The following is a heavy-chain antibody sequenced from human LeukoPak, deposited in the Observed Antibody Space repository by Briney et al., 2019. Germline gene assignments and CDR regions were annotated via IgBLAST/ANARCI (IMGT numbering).Heavy chain of an antibody. Sequence: SETLSLTCTVSGGSISSSSYYWSWIRQPPGKGLEWIGYIYYSGSTNYNPSLKSRVTISVDTSKNQFSLKLSSVTAADTAVYYCARVDSSGWYTNWFDPWGQGTLVTVSS. J-gene: IGHJ5*02. CDR1: GGSISSSSYY. D-gene: IGHD6-19*01. CDR3: ARVDSSGWYTNWFDP. CDR2: IYYSGST. V-gene: IGHV4-61*01.